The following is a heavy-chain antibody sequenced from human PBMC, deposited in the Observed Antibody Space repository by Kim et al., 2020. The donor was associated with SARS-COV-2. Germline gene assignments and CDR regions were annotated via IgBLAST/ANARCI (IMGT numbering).Heavy chain of an antibody. V-gene: IGHV3-33*01. CDR1: GLPFSASG. Sequence: GGSLRLSCAASGLPFSASGMHWVRQAPGKGLEWVAMIWSDGSKEYYADSVNGRFTISRDNSKNTVYLQMNSLRAEDTAVYYCARDKGERNSDYWGQGTLVIVS. D-gene: IGHD3-16*01. CDR3: ARDKGERNSDY. CDR2: IWSDGSKE. J-gene: IGHJ4*02.